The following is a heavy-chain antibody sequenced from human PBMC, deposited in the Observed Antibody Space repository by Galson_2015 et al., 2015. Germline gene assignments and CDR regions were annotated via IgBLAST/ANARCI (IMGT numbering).Heavy chain of an antibody. V-gene: IGHV3-21*01. J-gene: IGHJ4*02. CDR2: ISGSSTYI. CDR3: ASRYCSGGSCYSSDY. Sequence: SLRLSCAASGFTFSTHSMNWVRQAPGKGLEWVSSISGSSTYIYYADSVKGRFTISRDNAKNSLYLQMNSLRAEDTAVYYCASRYCSGGSCYSSDYWGQGTLVTVSS. D-gene: IGHD2-15*01. CDR1: GFTFSTHS.